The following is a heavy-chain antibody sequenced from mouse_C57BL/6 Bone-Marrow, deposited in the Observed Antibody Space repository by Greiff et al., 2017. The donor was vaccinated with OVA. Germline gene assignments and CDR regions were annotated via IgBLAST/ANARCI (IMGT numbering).Heavy chain of an antibody. Sequence: QVQLQQPGAELVMPGASVKLSCKASGYTFTSYWMHWVKQRPGQGLEWIGEIDPSDSYTNYNQKFKGKSTLTVDKSSSTAYMQLSSLTSEDSAVYDCAIYDYDEDWYFDVWGTGTTVTVSS. CDR3: AIYDYDEDWYFDV. CDR2: IDPSDSYT. D-gene: IGHD2-4*01. V-gene: IGHV1-69*01. CDR1: GYTFTSYW. J-gene: IGHJ1*03.